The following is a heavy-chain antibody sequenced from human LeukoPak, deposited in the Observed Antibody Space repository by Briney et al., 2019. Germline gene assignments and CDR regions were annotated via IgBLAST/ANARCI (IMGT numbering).Heavy chain of an antibody. CDR2: ISNSAI. V-gene: IGHV3-48*04. D-gene: IGHD6-6*01. J-gene: IGHJ4*02. CDR3: ARDSSSSQAWGAFSLY. CDR1: GFTFTDYG. Sequence: GGSLRLSCATSGFTFTDYGMNWFRQAPGKGLEWVSYISNSAILYADSVKGRFTISRDNAKNSLYLQMNSLRAEDTAVYYCARDSSSSQAWGAFSLYWGQGTLVTVSS.